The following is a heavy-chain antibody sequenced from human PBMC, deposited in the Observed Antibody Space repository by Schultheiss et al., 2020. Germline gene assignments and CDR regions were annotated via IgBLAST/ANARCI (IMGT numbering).Heavy chain of an antibody. CDR2: INHSGST. J-gene: IGHJ2*01. D-gene: IGHD2-15*01. V-gene: IGHV4-34*01. CDR3: ARCKNVAGRGWYFDL. CDR1: GGSFSGYY. Sequence: SETLSLTCAVYGGSFSGYYWSWIRQPPGKGLEWIGEINHSGSTNYNPSLKSRVTISVDTSKNQFSLKLSSVTAADTAVYYCARCKNVAGRGWYFDLWGRGTLVTVSS.